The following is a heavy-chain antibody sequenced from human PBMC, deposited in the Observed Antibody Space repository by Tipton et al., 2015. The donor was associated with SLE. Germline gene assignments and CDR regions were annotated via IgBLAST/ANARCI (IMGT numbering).Heavy chain of an antibody. V-gene: IGHV4-4*07. CDR2: IYTSVTS. D-gene: IGHD4-11*01. J-gene: IGHJ3*02. CDR3: ARDRYSNGGFDAFDT. CDR1: GDSITSDY. Sequence: TLSLTCTVSGDSITSDYWTWIRRPAGKGLEWIGRIYTSVTSSYSPSLRSRVTLSVDMSKNQVSLRLTSVTAADTAVYYCARDRYSNGGFDAFDTWGQGIMVTVSS.